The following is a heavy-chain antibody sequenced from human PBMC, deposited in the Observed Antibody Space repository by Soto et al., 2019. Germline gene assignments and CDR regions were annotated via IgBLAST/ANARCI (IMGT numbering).Heavy chain of an antibody. CDR2: IYWNDDK. D-gene: IGHD6-13*01. CDR1: GFSLSTSGVG. CDR3: AHSQGYSSSWFPTYYFDY. Sequence: QITLKESGPTLVKPTQTLTLTCTFSGFSLSTSGVGVGWIRQPPGKALEWLALIYWNDDKRYSPSLKSRLTITKDTSKNQVVLTMTNMDPVVTATYYCAHSQGYSSSWFPTYYFDYWGQGTLVTVSS. V-gene: IGHV2-5*01. J-gene: IGHJ4*02.